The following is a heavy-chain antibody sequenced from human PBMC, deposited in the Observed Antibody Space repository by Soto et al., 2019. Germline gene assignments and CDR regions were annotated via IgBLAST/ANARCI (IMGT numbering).Heavy chain of an antibody. D-gene: IGHD6-13*01. Sequence: QVQLVQSGAEVKKPGSSVKVSCKASGGTFSSYAISWVRQAPGQGLEWMGGIIPIFGTANYAQKFQGRVTITADESTSTDYMELSSLRSEDTAVYYCARDLVVFGSSSWHEYYYYYYGMDVWGQGTTVTVSS. CDR2: IIPIFGTA. CDR1: GGTFSSYA. J-gene: IGHJ6*02. V-gene: IGHV1-69*01. CDR3: ARDLVVFGSSSWHEYYYYYYGMDV.